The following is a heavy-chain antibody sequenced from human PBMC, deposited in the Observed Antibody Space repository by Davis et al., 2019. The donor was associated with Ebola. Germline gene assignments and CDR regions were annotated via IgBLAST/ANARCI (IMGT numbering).Heavy chain of an antibody. Sequence: GGSLTLSCTASGFNFGEYALTWVRQTPRKGLEWVGFIRNKAYGGTTEYAASVKGRFTISRDDSGNIAYLQMNSLKIEDTAVYYCARESGGGIDYWGQGTLVTVSS. J-gene: IGHJ4*02. CDR1: GFNFGEYA. D-gene: IGHD1-26*01. CDR2: IRNKAYGGTT. CDR3: ARESGGGIDY. V-gene: IGHV3-49*04.